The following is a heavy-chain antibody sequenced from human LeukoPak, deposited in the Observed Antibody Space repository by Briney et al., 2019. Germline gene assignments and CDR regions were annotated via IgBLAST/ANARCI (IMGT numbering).Heavy chain of an antibody. CDR2: ISGSGGST. D-gene: IGHD2-2*01. J-gene: IGHJ4*02. V-gene: IGHV3-23*01. Sequence: PGGSLRLSCAASGFTFSSYAMSWVRQAPGKGLEWVSAISGSGGSTYYADSVKGRFTISRDNSKNTLYLQMNSLRAEDTVVYYCAKESQKRGYCSSTCCPKVGQFDYWGQGTLVTVSS. CDR3: AKESQKRGYCSSTCCPKVGQFDY. CDR1: GFTFSSYA.